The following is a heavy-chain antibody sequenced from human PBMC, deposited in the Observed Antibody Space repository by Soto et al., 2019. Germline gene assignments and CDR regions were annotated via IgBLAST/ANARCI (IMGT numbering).Heavy chain of an antibody. V-gene: IGHV3-48*03. J-gene: IGHJ4*02. CDR1: GFTFSSYE. CDR2: ISSSGSTI. D-gene: IGHD4-17*01. Sequence: GGSLRLSCAASGFTFSSYEMNWVRQAPGKGLEWVSYISSSGSTIYYADSVKGRFTISRDNAKNSLYLQMNSLRAEDTAVYYCARLTPEGSFDYWGQGTLVTVSS. CDR3: ARLTPEGSFDY.